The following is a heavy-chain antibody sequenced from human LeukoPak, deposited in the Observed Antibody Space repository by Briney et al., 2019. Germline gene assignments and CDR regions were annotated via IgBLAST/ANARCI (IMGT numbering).Heavy chain of an antibody. V-gene: IGHV4-4*02. D-gene: IGHD6-6*01. J-gene: IGHJ5*02. CDR1: GGSISSSNW. CDR2: IYHSGST. Sequence: SETLSLTCAVSGGSISSSNWWSWVRQPPGKGLEWIGSIYHSGSTYYNPSLKSRVTISVDTSKNQFSLKLSSVTAADTAVYYCARDSSSYNWFDPWGQGTLVTVSS. CDR3: ARDSSSYNWFDP.